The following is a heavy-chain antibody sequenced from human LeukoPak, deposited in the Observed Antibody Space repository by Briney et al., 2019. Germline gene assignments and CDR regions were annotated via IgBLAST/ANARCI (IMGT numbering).Heavy chain of an antibody. D-gene: IGHD3-3*01. CDR1: GGSFSGYY. V-gene: IGHV4-34*01. J-gene: IGHJ6*02. Sequence: SETLSPTCAVYGGSFSGYYWSWIRQPPGKGLEWIGEINHSGSTNYNPSIKSRVTISVDTSKNHFSLNLSSVTAADTAVYYCARGGIFGVVIPPRYGMDVWGQGTTVTVSS. CDR2: INHSGST. CDR3: ARGGIFGVVIPPRYGMDV.